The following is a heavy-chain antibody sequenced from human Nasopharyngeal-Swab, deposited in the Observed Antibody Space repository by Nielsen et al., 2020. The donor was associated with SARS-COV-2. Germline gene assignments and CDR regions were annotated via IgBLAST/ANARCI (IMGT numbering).Heavy chain of an antibody. CDR1: GFTFSKYA. J-gene: IGHJ5*02. V-gene: IGHV3-23*01. Sequence: GGSLRLSCEGSGFTFSKYAMSWVRQAPGKGLEWVAVISARDDDRDYADSVKGRFIISRDNSNLYLQMNSLRPEDTAVYYCARDLRKDWLGANWFDPWGQGTLVTVSS. CDR2: ISARDDDR. CDR3: ARDLRKDWLGANWFDP. D-gene: IGHD1-26*01.